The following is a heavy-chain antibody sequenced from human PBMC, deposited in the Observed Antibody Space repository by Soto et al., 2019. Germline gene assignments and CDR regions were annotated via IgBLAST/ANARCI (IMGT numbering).Heavy chain of an antibody. CDR3: VTVNLVGAAYYFDY. CDR2: VYYSGTT. D-gene: IGHD1-26*01. CDR1: GGSIRNGDYY. Sequence: SETLSLTCTVSGGSIRNGDYYWGWIRQPPGKGLEWIGYVYYSGTTYSHPSLKSRASISVDTSENQFSLRLTSVTAADTAVYYCVTVNLVGAAYYFDYWGPGTLVTVSS. V-gene: IGHV4-30-4*01. J-gene: IGHJ4*02.